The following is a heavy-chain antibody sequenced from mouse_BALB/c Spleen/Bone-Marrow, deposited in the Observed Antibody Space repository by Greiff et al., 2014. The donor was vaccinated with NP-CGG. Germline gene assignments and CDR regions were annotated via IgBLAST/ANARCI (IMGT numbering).Heavy chain of an antibody. J-gene: IGHJ4*01. D-gene: IGHD2-10*02. CDR2: ISDGGGYT. CDR3: ARSGEMYGAMDY. Sequence: EVHLVESGGGLVKPGGSLKLSCAASGFTFSDYYMYWVRQTPEKRLEWVANISDGGGYTYYPDSVWGRFTISRDNAKNNLYLQRSRLKSEDTAMYYGARSGEMYGAMDYWGQGTSVTV. CDR1: GFTFSDYY. V-gene: IGHV5-4*02.